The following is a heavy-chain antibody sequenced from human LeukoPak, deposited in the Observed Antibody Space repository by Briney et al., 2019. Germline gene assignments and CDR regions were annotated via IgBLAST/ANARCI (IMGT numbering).Heavy chain of an antibody. V-gene: IGHV3-30-3*01. CDR3: AKGGSIVGATTDFDY. CDR1: GFTFSSYS. CDR2: VSYDGINK. D-gene: IGHD1-26*01. J-gene: IGHJ4*02. Sequence: GGSLTLFCAPSGFTFSSYSMHWVRQAPGRGREWVAVVSYDGINKDYAVSGKGRFTIARDNSKNTLYLHMNSLRAEDTAIYYCAKGGSIVGATTDFDYWGQGTLVTVSS.